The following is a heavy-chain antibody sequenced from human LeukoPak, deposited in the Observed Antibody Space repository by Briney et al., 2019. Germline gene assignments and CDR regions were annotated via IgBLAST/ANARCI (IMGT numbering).Heavy chain of an antibody. J-gene: IGHJ4*02. CDR1: GFTFSSYA. V-gene: IGHV3-30*04. D-gene: IGHD3-22*01. CDR2: ISYDGSNK. Sequence: PGRSLRLSCAASGFTFSSYAMHWVRQAPGKGLEWVAVISYDGSNKYYADSVKGRFTISRDNAKNSLYLQMNSLRAEGTAVYYCARAQNYYDSSGWVYWGQGTLVTVSS. CDR3: ARAQNYYDSSGWVY.